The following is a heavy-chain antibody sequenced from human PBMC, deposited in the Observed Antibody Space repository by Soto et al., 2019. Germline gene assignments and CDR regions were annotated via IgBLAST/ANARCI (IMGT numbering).Heavy chain of an antibody. V-gene: IGHV4-4*07. CDR2: IDNSGNT. Sequence: SETLSLTCTVSDGSISTYFCNWIRQPAGKGLEWIGRIDNSGNTNYNPSLKSRVAMSADTSRNQFSLKLNSVTAADTAVYYCARGGQDFWSGPFDYWGQGALVTVSS. CDR3: ARGGQDFWSGPFDY. CDR1: DGSISTYF. J-gene: IGHJ4*02. D-gene: IGHD3-3*01.